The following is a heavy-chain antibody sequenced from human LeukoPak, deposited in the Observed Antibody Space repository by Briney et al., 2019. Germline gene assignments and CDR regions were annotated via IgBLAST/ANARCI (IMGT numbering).Heavy chain of an antibody. V-gene: IGHV1-2*02. CDR2: INPNSGGT. CDR3: ARVRGLRYFDWLSQTKNWFDP. Sequence: GASVKVSCKASGYTFTGYYMHWVRQAPGQGLEWMGWINPNSGGTNYAQKFQGRVTMTRNTSISTAYMELSSLRSEDTAVYYCARVRGLRYFDWLSQTKNWFDPWGQGTLVTVSS. CDR1: GYTFTGYY. D-gene: IGHD3-9*01. J-gene: IGHJ5*02.